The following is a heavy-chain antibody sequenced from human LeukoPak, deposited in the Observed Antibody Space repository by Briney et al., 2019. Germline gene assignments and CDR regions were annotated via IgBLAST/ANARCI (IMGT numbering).Heavy chain of an antibody. D-gene: IGHD6-19*01. CDR3: ARGQEQFSSPWQWGPRRKNFYYYGMDV. Sequence: GGSLRLSCAASGFTVSSSSMNWVRLGPGKGLEWVSVISSDGNTYYSDSVKGRFTISRDNSRNTLSLQMHGLRADDTAVYYCARGQEQFSSPWQWGPRRKNFYYYGMDVWGQGTTVTVSS. CDR1: GFTVSSSS. J-gene: IGHJ6*02. V-gene: IGHV3-66*01. CDR2: ISSDGNT.